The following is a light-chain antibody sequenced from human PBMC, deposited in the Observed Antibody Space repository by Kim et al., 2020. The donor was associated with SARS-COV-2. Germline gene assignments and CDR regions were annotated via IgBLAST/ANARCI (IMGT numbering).Light chain of an antibody. CDR3: QQYGSSPLT. CDR1: QSVRTSS. Sequence: IVLTESPGTLSLSPGERVTLSCRASQSVRTSSLAWYQQRPGQAPRLLIYGASTRATGVPDRFSGGESGTDFTLTISRLDPEDFALYYCQQYGSSPLTFGGGTKLEI. CDR2: GAS. V-gene: IGKV3-20*01. J-gene: IGKJ4*01.